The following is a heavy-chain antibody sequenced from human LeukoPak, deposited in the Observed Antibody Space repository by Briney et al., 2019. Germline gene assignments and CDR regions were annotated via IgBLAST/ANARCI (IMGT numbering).Heavy chain of an antibody. D-gene: IGHD1-26*01. CDR1: GFTFDNYA. CDR2: INWSGGNI. CDR3: TRDRSGSYIGGSFHI. Sequence: PGGSLRLSCAASGFTFDNYAMHWVRQAPGKGLEWVSGINWSGGNIGYADSVKGRFTIPRDNAKNSLYLQMNSLRVDDMAFYYCTRDRSGSYIGGSFHIWGQGTMVTVSS. J-gene: IGHJ3*02. V-gene: IGHV3-9*03.